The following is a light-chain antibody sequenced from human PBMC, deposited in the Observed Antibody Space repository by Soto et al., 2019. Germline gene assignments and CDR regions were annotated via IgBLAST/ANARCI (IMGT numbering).Light chain of an antibody. J-gene: IGKJ2*01. CDR3: XXXXRTPS. CDR1: QSISGY. V-gene: IGKV1-39*01. Sequence: DIQMTQSPSSLSASVGDRVTITCRASQSISGYLNWYQQKPGKAPKPLIYAAASWHSGVPSRFTGSGSGTDFPLTISSLQPXXXXXXXXXXXXRTPSFGQGAKLDI. CDR2: AAA.